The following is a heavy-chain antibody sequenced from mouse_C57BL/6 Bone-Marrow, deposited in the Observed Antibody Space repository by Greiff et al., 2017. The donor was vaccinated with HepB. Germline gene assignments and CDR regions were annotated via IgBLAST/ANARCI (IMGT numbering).Heavy chain of an antibody. Sequence: VKLVESGGGLVKPGGSLKLSCAASGFTFSSYAMSWVRQTPEKRLEWVATISDGGSYTYYPDNVKGRFTISRDNAKNNLYLQMSHLKSEDTAMYYCAREGSNYPFAYWGQGTLVTVSA. D-gene: IGHD2-5*01. V-gene: IGHV5-4*01. CDR1: GFTFSSYA. CDR2: ISDGGSYT. J-gene: IGHJ3*01. CDR3: AREGSNYPFAY.